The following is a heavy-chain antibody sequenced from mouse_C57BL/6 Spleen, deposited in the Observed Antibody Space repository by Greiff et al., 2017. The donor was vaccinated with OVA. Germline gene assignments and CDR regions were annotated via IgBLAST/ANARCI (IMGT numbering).Heavy chain of an antibody. Sequence: QVQLQQSGPELVKPGASVKISCKASGYAFSSSWMNWVKQRPGKGLEWIGRIYPGDGDTNYNGKFKGKATLTADKSSSTAYMQLSSLTSEDSAVYFCARELGRGGYYAMDYWGQGTSVTVSS. CDR3: ARELGRGGYYAMDY. CDR2: IYPGDGDT. CDR1: GYAFSSSW. V-gene: IGHV1-82*01. J-gene: IGHJ4*01. D-gene: IGHD4-1*01.